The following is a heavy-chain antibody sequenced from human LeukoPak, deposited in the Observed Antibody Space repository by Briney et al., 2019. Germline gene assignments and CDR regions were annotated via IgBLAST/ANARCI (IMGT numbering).Heavy chain of an antibody. CDR3: ARDSAGTGWFDP. CDR1: GFTVSSNY. CDR2: IYSGGST. V-gene: IGHV3-66*01. Sequence: GGSLRLSCAASGFTVSSNYMSWVRQAPGKGLEWVSVIYSGGSTYYADSVKGRFTISRDNSKNTLYLQMNSLRAKDTAVYYCARDSAGTGWFDPWGQGTLVTVSS. J-gene: IGHJ5*02. D-gene: IGHD6-13*01.